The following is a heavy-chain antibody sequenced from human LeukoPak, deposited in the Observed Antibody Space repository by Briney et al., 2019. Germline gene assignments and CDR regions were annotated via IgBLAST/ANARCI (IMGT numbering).Heavy chain of an antibody. D-gene: IGHD1-26*01. CDR1: GFTFSSYG. V-gene: IGHV3-30*18. CDR3: AKDWSSTEWELSYGMDV. J-gene: IGHJ6*02. CDR2: ISYDGSNK. Sequence: PGRSLRLSCAASGFTFSSYGMHWVRQAPGKGLEWVAVISYDGSNKYYADSVKGRFTISRDNSKNTLYLQMNSLRAEDTAVYYCAKDWSSTEWELSYGMDVWGQGTTVTVSS.